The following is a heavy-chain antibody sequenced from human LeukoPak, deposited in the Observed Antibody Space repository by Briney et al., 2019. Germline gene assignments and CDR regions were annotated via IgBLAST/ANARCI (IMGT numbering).Heavy chain of an antibody. D-gene: IGHD3-22*01. CDR2: ISGSGGST. CDR3: AKAYDSSGYYPNYFDY. Sequence: GGSLRLSCAASGFTFSSYAMSWVRQAPGKGLEWVSAISGSGGSTYYADSVKGRFTISRDNSKNTLYLQMNSLRAEDTAVYYCAKAYDSSGYYPNYFDYWGQGTLVTVSS. CDR1: GFTFSSYA. J-gene: IGHJ4*02. V-gene: IGHV3-23*01.